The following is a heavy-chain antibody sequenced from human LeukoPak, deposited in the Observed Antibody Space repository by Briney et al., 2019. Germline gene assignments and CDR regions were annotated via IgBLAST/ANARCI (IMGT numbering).Heavy chain of an antibody. CDR3: ARGFWSRYYDY. D-gene: IGHD2-8*02. CDR2: IYYSGST. V-gene: IGHV4-59*08. Sequence: KPSETLSLTCTVSGGYIRSYYWSWIRQPPGKGLEWIGYIYYSGSTNYNPSLKSRVTISVDSSKNQFSLRLSSVTAADTAVYYCARGFWSRYYDYWGQGTLVTVSS. J-gene: IGHJ4*02. CDR1: GGYIRSYY.